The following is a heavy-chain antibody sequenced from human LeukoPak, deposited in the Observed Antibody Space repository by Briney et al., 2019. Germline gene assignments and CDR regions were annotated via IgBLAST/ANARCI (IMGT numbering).Heavy chain of an antibody. CDR2: IYYSGST. D-gene: IGHD2-15*01. CDR3: ARGFLGGYVDY. V-gene: IGHV4-59*01. Sequence: GSLRLSCAASGFTFSSYAMSWVRQPPGKGLEWIGSIYYSGSTYYNPSLKSRVIISVDTSTNQFSLKLSSVTAADTAVYYCARGFLGGYVDYWGQGTLVPVSS. J-gene: IGHJ4*02. CDR1: GFTFSSYA.